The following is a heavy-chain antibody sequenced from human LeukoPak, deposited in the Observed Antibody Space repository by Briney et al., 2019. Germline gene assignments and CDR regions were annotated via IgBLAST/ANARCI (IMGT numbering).Heavy chain of an antibody. CDR2: IYYSGST. J-gene: IGHJ4*02. D-gene: IGHD5-24*01. CDR1: GGSISSSSYY. V-gene: IGHV4-39*07. Sequence: PSETLSLTCTLSGGSISSSSYYWGWIRQPPVKGLEWIGSIYYSGSTYYNPSLKSRVTISVDTSKNQFSLKLSSVTAADAAVYYCARVRWLQLPDYWGQGTLVTVSS. CDR3: ARVRWLQLPDY.